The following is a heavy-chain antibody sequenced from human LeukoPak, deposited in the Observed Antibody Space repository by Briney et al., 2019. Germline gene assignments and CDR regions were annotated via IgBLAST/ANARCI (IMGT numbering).Heavy chain of an antibody. D-gene: IGHD2-8*02. CDR1: GDSVTSYY. Sequence: NASETLSLTCSVSGDSVTSYYWSWIRQPPGKGLEWIGYVSSDGTTNYTPSLRSRVIMSVDTAKNHISLSLTSLTAADTAIYYCARLDCTGDGCYNHWGQGTLVTVYS. CDR2: VSSDGTT. CDR3: ARLDCTGDGCYNH. J-gene: IGHJ4*02. V-gene: IGHV4-59*08.